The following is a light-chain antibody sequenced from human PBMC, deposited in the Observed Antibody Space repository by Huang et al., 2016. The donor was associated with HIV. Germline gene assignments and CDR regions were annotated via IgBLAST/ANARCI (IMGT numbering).Light chain of an antibody. Sequence: ETVLTQSPAILSLSPGERATLSCWASQSVSSYLAWYQQKPGQAPRLLIYDASNRAPGIPARFSGSGSGTDFTLTISSLEPEDFAVYYCQQRSNWSLTFGGGTKVEIK. CDR2: DAS. CDR3: QQRSNWSLT. CDR1: QSVSSY. J-gene: IGKJ4*01. V-gene: IGKV3-11*01.